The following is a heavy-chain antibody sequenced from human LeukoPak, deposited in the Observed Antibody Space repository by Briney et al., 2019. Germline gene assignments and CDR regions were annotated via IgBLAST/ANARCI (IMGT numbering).Heavy chain of an antibody. J-gene: IGHJ4*02. D-gene: IGHD4-17*01. CDR1: GFTFSSYS. V-gene: IGHV3-21*01. CDR2: ISSSSSYT. Sequence: RPGGSLRLSCAASGFTFSSYSMNWVRQAPGKGLEWVSSISSSSSYTYYADSVKGRFTISRDNAKNSLYLQMNSLRAEDTAVYYCARGYGYFDYWGQGTLVTVSS. CDR3: ARGYGYFDY.